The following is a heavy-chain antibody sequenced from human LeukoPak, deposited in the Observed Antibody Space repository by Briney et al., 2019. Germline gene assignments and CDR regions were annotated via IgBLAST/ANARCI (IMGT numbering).Heavy chain of an antibody. J-gene: IGHJ4*02. CDR2: IGGSGDKT. Sequence: GGSLRLSCAASGFTFNRNAISWVRQAPGKGLEWVSTIGGSGDKTFYADSVKGRFTISRDNSKNMLYLQMNSLRAEDTAVYYCVKGRISEDGLDFWGQGTLVTVSS. V-gene: IGHV3-23*01. CDR1: GFTFNRNA. D-gene: IGHD6-13*01. CDR3: VKGRISEDGLDF.